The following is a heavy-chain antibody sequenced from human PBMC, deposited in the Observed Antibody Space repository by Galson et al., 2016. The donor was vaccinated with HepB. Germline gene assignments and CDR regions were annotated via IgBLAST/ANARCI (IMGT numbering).Heavy chain of an antibody. J-gene: IGHJ4*02. D-gene: IGHD1-26*01. CDR2: ITWNSRYI. V-gene: IGHV3-9*01. Sequence: SLRLSCAASGFTFDDYAMHWVRQAPGKGLEWVSSITWNSRYIAYADSVEGRFTISRDNAQNSLFLQMNSLRAEDTATYYCAKNGRDLGYLGQGTLVTVSS. CDR3: AKNGRDLGY. CDR1: GFTFDDYA.